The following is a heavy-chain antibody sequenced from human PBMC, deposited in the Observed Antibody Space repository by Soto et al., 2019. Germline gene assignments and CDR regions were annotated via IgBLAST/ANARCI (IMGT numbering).Heavy chain of an antibody. Sequence: GGSLRLSCAASGFTFTSYCMHWVRQSPGNGLEWMALILHDGSAEYYADSVKGRFTISRDNSKNTLYLQMNSLRAEDTAVYYCARSRDGYSFYFYYGMDGWGQGTTVTVSS. J-gene: IGHJ6*02. CDR2: ILHDGSAE. V-gene: IGHV3-30*03. D-gene: IGHD4-4*01. CDR1: GFTFTSYC. CDR3: ARSRDGYSFYFYYGMDG.